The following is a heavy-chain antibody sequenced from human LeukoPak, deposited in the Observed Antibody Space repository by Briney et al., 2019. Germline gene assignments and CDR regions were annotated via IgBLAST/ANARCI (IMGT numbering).Heavy chain of an antibody. V-gene: IGHV3-21*05. Sequence: PGGSLRLSCAASGFTFSSYSMNWVRQAPGKGLEWVSYISSSSSYIYYADSVKGRFTISRDNAKNSLYLQMNSLRAEDTAVYYCARDRLITSSTPNWFDPWGQGTLVTVSS. CDR1: GFTFSSYS. J-gene: IGHJ5*02. CDR3: ARDRLITSSTPNWFDP. CDR2: ISSSSSYI. D-gene: IGHD1-14*01.